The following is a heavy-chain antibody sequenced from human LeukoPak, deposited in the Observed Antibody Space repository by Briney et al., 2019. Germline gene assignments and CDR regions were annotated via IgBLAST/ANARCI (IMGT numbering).Heavy chain of an antibody. V-gene: IGHV4-59*01. CDR2: IYSSGST. J-gene: IGHJ4*02. CDR3: ASRPTGGSSYDY. D-gene: IGHD2-8*02. CDR1: GGFISSYY. Sequence: SETLSLTCTVSGGFISSYYWSWIRQPPGKGQEWIGYIYSSGSTNYNPSLKSRVTISVDTSKNQFSLKLSSVTAADTAVYYCASRPTGGSSYDYWGQGIVVTVSS.